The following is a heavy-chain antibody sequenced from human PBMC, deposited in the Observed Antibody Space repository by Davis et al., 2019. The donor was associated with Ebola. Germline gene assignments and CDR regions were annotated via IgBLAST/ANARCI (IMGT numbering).Heavy chain of an antibody. J-gene: IGHJ4*02. V-gene: IGHV3-30-3*01. Sequence: GGSLRLSCAASGFTVSSYALHWVRQAPGKGLEWVAHISNDGGYKHYGDPVKGRFTISRDNSKSTMSLQMNSLRSEDTAVYYCARGSHFDDSYGPPLGWGQGTLITVSS. CDR2: ISNDGGYK. CDR1: GFTVSSYA. CDR3: ARGSHFDDSYGPPLG. D-gene: IGHD5-18*01.